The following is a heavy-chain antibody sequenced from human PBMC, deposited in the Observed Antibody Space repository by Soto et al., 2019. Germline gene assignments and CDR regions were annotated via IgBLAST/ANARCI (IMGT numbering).Heavy chain of an antibody. CDR3: ARDRPGIKTYEAFDI. CDR2: MSPNTGTI. CDR1: GYTFTSYD. J-gene: IGHJ3*02. D-gene: IGHD1-20*01. V-gene: IGHV1-8*01. Sequence: ASGKVSCKASGYTFTSYDINWVRQATGQGPEWMGWMSPNTGTIVYAQKFQGRVTVTRNTSTSTAYMTLSSLRSEDTAVYYCARDRPGIKTYEAFDIWGQGTTVTVSS.